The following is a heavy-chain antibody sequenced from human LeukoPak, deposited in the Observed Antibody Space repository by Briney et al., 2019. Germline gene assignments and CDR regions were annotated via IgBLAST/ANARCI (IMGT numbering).Heavy chain of an antibody. J-gene: IGHJ4*02. CDR1: GGSISSSSYY. D-gene: IGHD3-9*01. V-gene: IGHV4-39*01. CDR2: IYYSGST. Sequence: SSETLSLTCTVSGGSISSSSYYWGWIRQPPGKGLEWIGSIYYSGSTYYNPSLKSRVTISVDTSKNQFSLKLSSVTAADTAVYYCARLYYDILAGYYFDYWGQGTLVTFSS. CDR3: ARLYYDILAGYYFDY.